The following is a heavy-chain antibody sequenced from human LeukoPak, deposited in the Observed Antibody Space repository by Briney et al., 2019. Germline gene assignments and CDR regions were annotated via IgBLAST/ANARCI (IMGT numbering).Heavy chain of an antibody. CDR2: IYYSGTT. CDR1: GGSISSSSYY. J-gene: IGHJ6*02. V-gene: IGHV4-39*07. D-gene: IGHD3-22*01. CDR3: AREWAHYYDGSGFYYGYYYGMDV. Sequence: TLSLTCTVSGGSISSSSYYWGWIRQPPGKGLEWVGSIYYSGTTYYNPSLKSRVTISLDTSKNQFSLKLSSVTAADPAVYYCAREWAHYYDGSGFYYGYYYGMDVWGQGTTVTVSS.